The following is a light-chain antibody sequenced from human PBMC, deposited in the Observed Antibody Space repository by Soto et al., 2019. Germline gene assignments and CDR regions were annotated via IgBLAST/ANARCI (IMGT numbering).Light chain of an antibody. CDR1: QSVSSSY. CDR3: QQYGSSPGNT. Sequence: EMVLTQSPGTLSLSPGERATLSCRASQSVSSSYLAWYQQKPGQAPRLLIYGASSRATGIPDRFSGSGSATDFPLTISRLEHEDFAVYYCQQYGSSPGNTFGQGTRLEIK. CDR2: GAS. J-gene: IGKJ5*01. V-gene: IGKV3-20*01.